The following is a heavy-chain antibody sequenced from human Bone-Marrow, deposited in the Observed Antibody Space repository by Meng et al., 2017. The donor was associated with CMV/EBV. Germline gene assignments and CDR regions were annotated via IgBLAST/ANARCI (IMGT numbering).Heavy chain of an antibody. Sequence: YSAAPGFTLDDYAMHWVRQAPGKGLEWVSGISWNSGSIGYADSVKGRFTISRDNAKNSLYLQINSLRVEDTAVYYCARDLRHYHYGMDVWGQGTTVTVSS. CDR3: ARDLRHYHYGMDV. D-gene: IGHD6-6*01. CDR2: ISWNSGSI. J-gene: IGHJ6*02. V-gene: IGHV3-9*01. CDR1: GFTLDDYA.